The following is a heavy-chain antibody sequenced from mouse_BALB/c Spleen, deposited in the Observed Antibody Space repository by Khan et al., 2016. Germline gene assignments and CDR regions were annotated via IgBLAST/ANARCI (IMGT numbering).Heavy chain of an antibody. D-gene: IGHD1-1*02. CDR1: GFSLIAYG. Sequence: QVQLKESGPGLVAPSQSLSITCTVSGFSLIAYGVNWVRQPPGKSLEWLGMIWGDGTTDYNSALKSRLNITKDNSKSQVFLNMNSLQTDATARYYCAIDGGGYYSMDYWGQGTAVTVSS. J-gene: IGHJ4*01. CDR2: IWGDGTT. V-gene: IGHV2-6-7*01. CDR3: AIDGGGYYSMDY.